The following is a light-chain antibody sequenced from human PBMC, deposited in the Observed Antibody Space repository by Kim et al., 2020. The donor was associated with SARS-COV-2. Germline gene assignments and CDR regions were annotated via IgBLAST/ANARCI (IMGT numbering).Light chain of an antibody. CDR3: CSYAGSRGV. CDR1: SIDVWGYNH. Sequence: PVRPVTISCTGTSIDVWGYNHVSWYQHHPGKAPKLMIFDVSKRPSGVPDRFSGSKSGNTASLTISGLQAEDEADYSCCSYAGSRGVFGGGTQLTVL. J-gene: IGLJ2*01. V-gene: IGLV2-11*01. CDR2: DVS.